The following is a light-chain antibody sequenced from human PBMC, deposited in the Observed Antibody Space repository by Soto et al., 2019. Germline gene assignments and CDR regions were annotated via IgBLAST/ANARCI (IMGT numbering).Light chain of an antibody. CDR1: QSVSKS. J-gene: IGKJ3*01. CDR3: QQGNNWPIFT. CDR2: TTS. V-gene: IGKV3-11*01. Sequence: EIVLTQSPATLSLSPGERATLSCRASQSVSKSLAWYQQKPAQAPRLLIYTTSNRATGIPARFSGSGSRTDFTLTISSLEPEDFAVYYCQQGNNWPIFTFGPGTKVDIK.